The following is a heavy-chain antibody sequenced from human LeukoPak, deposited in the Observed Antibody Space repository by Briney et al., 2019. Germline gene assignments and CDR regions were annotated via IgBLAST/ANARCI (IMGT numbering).Heavy chain of an antibody. CDR2: MYAGGTT. D-gene: IGHD6-19*01. J-gene: IGHJ5*02. CDR3: ARGSGSGWPLDR. CDR1: GFTFSSFS. V-gene: IGHV3-53*01. Sequence: GGSLRLSCPASGFTFSSFSMSWVRQAPGKGLQWVAIMYAGGTTDYSDSVRGRVHISRDSSNNTLSLQINSLRAEDTAVYYCARGSGSGWPLDRWGQGALVTVSS.